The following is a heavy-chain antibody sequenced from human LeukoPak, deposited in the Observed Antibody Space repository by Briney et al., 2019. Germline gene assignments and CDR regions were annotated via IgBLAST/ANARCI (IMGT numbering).Heavy chain of an antibody. D-gene: IGHD2-2*01. CDR3: ARVGYCSSNSCYLGY. Sequence: SQTLSLTCTVSGGSISIGGYYCSSIRQPPGKGLEWIVYIYHSGSTYYNPSLKSRVTISVDRSKNQFSLKLSSVTAADTAVYYCARVGYCSSNSCYLGYWGQGTLVTVSS. V-gene: IGHV4-30-2*01. J-gene: IGHJ4*02. CDR1: GGSISIGGYY. CDR2: IYHSGST.